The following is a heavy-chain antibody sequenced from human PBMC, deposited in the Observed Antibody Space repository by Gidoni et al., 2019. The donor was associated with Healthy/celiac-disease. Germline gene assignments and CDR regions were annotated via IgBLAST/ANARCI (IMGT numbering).Heavy chain of an antibody. CDR2: INSDGSST. CDR1: GFTFSSYW. Sequence: EVQLVESGGGLVQPGGSLRLSCAAPGFTFSSYWMHWVRHAPGKGLVWVSRINSDGSSTSYADSVKGRFIISRDNAKNMLYLQMNSLRAEDTAVYYCARSFSSITIFGVVTPGFFDYWGQGTLVTVSS. CDR3: ARSFSSITIFGVVTPGFFDY. J-gene: IGHJ4*02. V-gene: IGHV3-74*01. D-gene: IGHD3-3*01.